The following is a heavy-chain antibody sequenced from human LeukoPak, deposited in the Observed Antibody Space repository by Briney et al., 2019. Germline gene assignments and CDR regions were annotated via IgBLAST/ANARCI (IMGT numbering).Heavy chain of an antibody. CDR2: ISWNSGSI. V-gene: IGHV3-9*01. D-gene: IGHD5-18*01. J-gene: IGHJ3*02. CDR1: GFTFDDYA. CDR3: AKVRVRAYSYGPEDDNTLGDAFDI. Sequence: QPGGSLRLSCAASGFTFDDYAMHWVRQAPGKGLEWVSGISWNSGSIGYADSVKGRFTISRDNAKNSLYLQMNSLRAEDTALYYCAKVRVRAYSYGPEDDNTLGDAFDIWGQGTMVTVSS.